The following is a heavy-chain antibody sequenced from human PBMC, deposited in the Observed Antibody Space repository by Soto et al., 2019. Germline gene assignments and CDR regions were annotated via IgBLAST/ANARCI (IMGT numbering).Heavy chain of an antibody. CDR2: IFSNDEK. CDR1: GFSLSNARMG. J-gene: IGHJ4*02. Sequence: QVTLKESGPVLVKPTETLTLTCTVSGFSLSNARMGVSWIRQPPGKALEWLAHIFSNDEKSYSTSLKSRLTIPKDTSKSQVVLIMTNMDPVDTATYYCARAYFYDSPVPFDYWGQGTLVTVSS. CDR3: ARAYFYDSPVPFDY. V-gene: IGHV2-26*01. D-gene: IGHD3-22*01.